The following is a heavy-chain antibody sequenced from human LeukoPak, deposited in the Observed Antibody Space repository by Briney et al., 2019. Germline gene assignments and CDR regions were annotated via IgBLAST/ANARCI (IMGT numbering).Heavy chain of an antibody. V-gene: IGHV1-18*01. J-gene: IGHJ4*02. CDR3: ARVSVVVPAAIDH. Sequence: ASVKVSCKASGYTFTCYGISWVRQAPGQGLEWMGWINPNSGGTNYAQKLQGRVTMTTDTSTSTAYMELRSLRSDDTAVYYCARVSVVVPAAIDHWGQGTLVTVSS. CDR2: INPNSGGT. D-gene: IGHD2-2*01. CDR1: GYTFTCYG.